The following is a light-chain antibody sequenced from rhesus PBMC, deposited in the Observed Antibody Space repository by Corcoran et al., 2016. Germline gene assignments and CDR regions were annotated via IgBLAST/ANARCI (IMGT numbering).Light chain of an antibody. V-gene: IGKV3-24*04. J-gene: IGKJ1*01. CDR2: GSS. CDR3: QQSSNLGT. CDR1: QSVGSY. Sequence: ETVVTQSPATLSLSPGERATLSCRASQSVGSYLAWYQQKPGQAPRHLIYGSSRRATGIPDRVSGSGSGTDFPLTISSLEPEDVGGYYCQQSSNLGTFGQGTKVEIK.